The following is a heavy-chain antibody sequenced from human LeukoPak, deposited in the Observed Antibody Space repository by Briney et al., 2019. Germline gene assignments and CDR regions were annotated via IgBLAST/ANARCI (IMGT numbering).Heavy chain of an antibody. J-gene: IGHJ4*02. CDR2: ISAYNGNT. CDR3: ARVPRVYVWGSYRSPYYFDY. Sequence: ASVKVSCKASGYTFTSYGISWVRQAPGQGLEWMGWISAYNGNTNYAQKLQGRVTMTTDTSTSTAYMELRSLRSDDTAVYYCARVPRVYVWGSYRSPYYFDYWGQGTLVTVSS. D-gene: IGHD3-16*02. V-gene: IGHV1-18*01. CDR1: GYTFTSYG.